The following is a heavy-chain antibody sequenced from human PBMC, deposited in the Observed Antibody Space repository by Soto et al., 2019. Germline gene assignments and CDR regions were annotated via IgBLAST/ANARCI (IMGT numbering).Heavy chain of an antibody. V-gene: IGHV1-18*01. Sequence: QVQLEQSGAEVKKSGASVKVSCKASGYIFSTHGINWVRQAPGQGLEWMGWINPYNGKTNYAQKFQGRVTMTTETSRKTAYMELRSLRSDDTAVYYCAIVQIVVVVGGTPADYWGQGTLVTVSS. D-gene: IGHD2-15*01. CDR3: AIVQIVVVVGGTPADY. J-gene: IGHJ4*02. CDR1: GYIFSTHG. CDR2: INPYNGKT.